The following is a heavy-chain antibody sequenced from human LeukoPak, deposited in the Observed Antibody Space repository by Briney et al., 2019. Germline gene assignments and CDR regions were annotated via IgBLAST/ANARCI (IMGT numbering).Heavy chain of an antibody. CDR1: GFTFSSYA. V-gene: IGHV3-23*01. Sequence: GGSLRLSCAASGFTFSSYAMSWVRQAPGKGLEWVSAISGSGGSTYYADSVKGRFTISRDNSKNTLYLQMNSLRAEDTAVYYCAKFLEDIVVVPAAYFDYWGQGTLVTVSS. CDR2: ISGSGGST. D-gene: IGHD2-2*01. J-gene: IGHJ4*02. CDR3: AKFLEDIVVVPAAYFDY.